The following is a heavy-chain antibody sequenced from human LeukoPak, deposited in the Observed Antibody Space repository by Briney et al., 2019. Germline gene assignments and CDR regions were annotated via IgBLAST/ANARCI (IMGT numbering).Heavy chain of an antibody. CDR2: IYYSGST. Sequence: SETLSLTCTVSGGSISSSSYYWGWIRQSPGKGLEWIGSIYYSGSTYYNPSLKSRVTISVDTSKNQFSLKLSSVTAADTAVYYCARHPEMATIDHWGQGTLVTVSS. CDR1: GGSISSSSYY. D-gene: IGHD5-24*01. J-gene: IGHJ4*02. V-gene: IGHV4-39*01. CDR3: ARHPEMATIDH.